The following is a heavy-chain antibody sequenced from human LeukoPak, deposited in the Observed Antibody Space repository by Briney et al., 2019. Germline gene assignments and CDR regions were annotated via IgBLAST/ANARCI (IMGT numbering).Heavy chain of an antibody. CDR2: IYPGDSDT. CDR1: GYSFTSYW. V-gene: IGHV5-51*01. D-gene: IGHD1-26*01. J-gene: IGHJ4*02. CDR3: ARQASGGSYYGTEYYFDY. Sequence: GESLKISCQGSGYSFTSYWIGWVRQMPGKGLEWMGIIYPGDSDTRYSPSFQGQVTISADKSISTAYLQWSSLKASDTAMYYCARQASGGSYYGTEYYFDYWGQGTLVTVSS.